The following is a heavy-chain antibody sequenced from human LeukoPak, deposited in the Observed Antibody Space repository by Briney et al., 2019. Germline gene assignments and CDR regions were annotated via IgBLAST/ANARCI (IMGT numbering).Heavy chain of an antibody. V-gene: IGHV3-48*03. CDR1: GFTFNNYE. J-gene: IGHJ3*01. CDR3: VRDAESH. Sequence: GGSLRLSCAASGFTFNNYEMNWVRQAPGKGLEWISYISSSDGIRYYADSVKGRFTISRDNAKNSLYLQMNSLRAEDTAVYYCVRDAESHWGQGTMVTVSS. D-gene: IGHD3-10*01. CDR2: ISSSDGIR.